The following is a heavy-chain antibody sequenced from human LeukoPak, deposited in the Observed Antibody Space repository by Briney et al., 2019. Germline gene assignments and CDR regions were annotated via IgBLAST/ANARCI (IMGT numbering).Heavy chain of an antibody. Sequence: GGSLRLSCAASGFTFSSSGMHWVRQAPGKGLEWVSSISSSSSYIYYADSVKGRFTISRDNAKNSLYLQMNSLRAEDMAVYYCASDCSGGSCGLFDYWGQGTLVTVSS. D-gene: IGHD2-15*01. CDR3: ASDCSGGSCGLFDY. J-gene: IGHJ4*02. CDR2: ISSSSSYI. CDR1: GFTFSSSG. V-gene: IGHV3-21*01.